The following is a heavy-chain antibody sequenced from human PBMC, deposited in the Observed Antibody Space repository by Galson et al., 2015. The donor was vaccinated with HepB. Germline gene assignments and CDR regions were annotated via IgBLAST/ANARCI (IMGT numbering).Heavy chain of an antibody. CDR1: GFTFSSYS. CDR2: ISSSSSYI. Sequence: SLRLSCAASGFTFSSYSMNWVRQAPGKGLEWVSSISSSSSYIYYADSVKGRFTISRDNAKNSLYLQMNSLRAEDTAVYYCARGCKTSGSYYVEDYFDYWGQGTLVTVSS. J-gene: IGHJ4*02. CDR3: ARGCKTSGSYYVEDYFDY. V-gene: IGHV3-21*01. D-gene: IGHD1-26*01.